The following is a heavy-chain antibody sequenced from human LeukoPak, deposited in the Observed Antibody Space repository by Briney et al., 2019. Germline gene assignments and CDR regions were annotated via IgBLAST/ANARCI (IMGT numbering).Heavy chain of an antibody. J-gene: IGHJ6*03. Sequence: TSETLSLTCTVSGYSISSGYYWGWIRPPPGKGLEWIGEINHSGSTNYNPSLKSRVTISVDTSKNQFSLKLSSVTAADTAVYYCARRRLRYFDWLEGDYYYYYMDVWGKGTTVTISS. CDR2: INHSGST. CDR1: GYSISSGYY. V-gene: IGHV4-38-2*02. D-gene: IGHD3-9*01. CDR3: ARRRLRYFDWLEGDYYYYYMDV.